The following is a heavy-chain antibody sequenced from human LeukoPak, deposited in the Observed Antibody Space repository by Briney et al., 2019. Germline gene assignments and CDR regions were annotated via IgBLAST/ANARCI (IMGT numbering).Heavy chain of an antibody. Sequence: SETLSLTCTVSGGSISSSSYYWGWIRQPPGKGLEWIGSIYYSGSTYYNPSLKSRVTISVDTSKNQFSLKLSSVTAADTAVYYCARDAGDGYNYAVDYWGQGTLVTVSS. D-gene: IGHD5-24*01. CDR1: GGSISSSSYY. CDR3: ARDAGDGYNYAVDY. V-gene: IGHV4-39*07. CDR2: IYYSGST. J-gene: IGHJ4*02.